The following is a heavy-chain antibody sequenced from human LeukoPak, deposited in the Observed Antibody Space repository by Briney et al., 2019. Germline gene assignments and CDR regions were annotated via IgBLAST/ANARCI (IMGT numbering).Heavy chain of an antibody. CDR3: AKSKLKDFFED. D-gene: IGHD1-26*01. V-gene: IGHV3-7*03. CDR2: IKYDGSEK. CDR1: GFSFRSYW. Sequence: PGGSLRLSCVASGFSFRSYWTNWVRQAPGKGLEWVASIKYDGSEKYCVDSVEGRFTISRDNSKNTLYLQMNSLRAEDTAVYYCAKSKLKDFFEDWGQGTLVTVSS. J-gene: IGHJ4*02.